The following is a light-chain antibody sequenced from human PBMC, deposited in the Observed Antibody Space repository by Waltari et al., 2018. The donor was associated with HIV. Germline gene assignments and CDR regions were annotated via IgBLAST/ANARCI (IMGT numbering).Light chain of an antibody. Sequence: EIVLTQSPGALSLSPGERATLSCRASQSVTSHYLAWYQHKPGQAPRLLIYDASIRATGIPDRFSGGGSGTDFTLTISRLEPEDFAAYYCQQYNSSPLTFGGGTKVEIK. CDR3: QQYNSSPLT. CDR2: DAS. CDR1: QSVTSHY. J-gene: IGKJ4*01. V-gene: IGKV3-20*01.